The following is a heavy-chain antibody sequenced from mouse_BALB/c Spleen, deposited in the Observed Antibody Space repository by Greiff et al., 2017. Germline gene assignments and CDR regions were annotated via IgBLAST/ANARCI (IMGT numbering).Heavy chain of an antibody. V-gene: IGHV1S22*01. CDR3: TKGKNDYDGGVDV. Sequence: LQQPGSELVRPGASVKLSCKASGYTFTSYWMHWVKQRPGQGLEWIGNIYPGSGSTNYDEKFKSKATLTVDTSSSTAYMQLSSLTSEDSAVYYCTKGKNDYDGGVDVWGAGTTVTVSS. CDR1: GYTFTSYW. J-gene: IGHJ1*01. CDR2: IYPGSGST. D-gene: IGHD2-4*01.